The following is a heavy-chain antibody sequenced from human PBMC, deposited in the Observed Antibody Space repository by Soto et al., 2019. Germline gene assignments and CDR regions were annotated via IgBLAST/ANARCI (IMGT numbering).Heavy chain of an antibody. CDR2: INHSGST. CDR1: GGSFSGYY. D-gene: IGHD4-17*01. J-gene: IGHJ6*02. V-gene: IGHV4-34*01. CDR3: ARGPATVTRFPPTRSGIAV. Sequence: PSETLSLTCAVYGGSFSGYYWSWIRQPPGKGLEWIGEINHSGSTNYNPSLKSRVTISVDTSKNQFSLKLSSVTAADTAVYYCARGPATVTRFPPTRSGIAVRGQGTTVRVSS.